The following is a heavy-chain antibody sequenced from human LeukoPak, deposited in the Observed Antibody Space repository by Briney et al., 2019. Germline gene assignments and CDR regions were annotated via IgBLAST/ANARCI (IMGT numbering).Heavy chain of an antibody. D-gene: IGHD3-16*02. CDR2: ISSSSSYI. V-gene: IGHV3-21*01. CDR1: GFTFSSYS. Sequence: GGSLRLSCAASGFTFSSYSMNWVRQAPGKGLEWVSSISSSSSYIYYADSVKGRFTISRDNAKNSLYLQMNSLRAEDTAVYYCAKEGNYDYVWGSYRLGDAFDIWGQGTMVTVSS. CDR3: AKEGNYDYVWGSYRLGDAFDI. J-gene: IGHJ3*02.